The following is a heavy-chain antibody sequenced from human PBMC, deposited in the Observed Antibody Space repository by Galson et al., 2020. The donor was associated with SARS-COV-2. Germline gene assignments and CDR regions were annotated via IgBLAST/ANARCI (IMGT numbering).Heavy chain of an antibody. CDR2: IFFDGSEK. CDR3: AGDGQSSWGLAFDY. D-gene: IGHD3-16*01. Sequence: RGSLRLSCAASGFSFSDHAMHWVRHAPGKGLESVAQIFFDGSEKYYGESVRCRFTISRDSSKNTVYLQMNNLRVDDTAVDYGAGDGQSSWGLAFDYWGQGTLVTGSS. CDR1: GFSFSDHA. V-gene: IGHV3-33*01. J-gene: IGHJ4*02.